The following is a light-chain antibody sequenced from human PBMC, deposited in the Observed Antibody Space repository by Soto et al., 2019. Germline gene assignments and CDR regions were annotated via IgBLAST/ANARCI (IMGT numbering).Light chain of an antibody. V-gene: IGKV3-15*01. CDR3: QQYYTWPPFT. CDR2: GAS. J-gene: IGKJ5*01. CDR1: QSVSSN. Sequence: EIVMTQSTATLSVSPGERATLSCRASQSVSSNLAWYQQKPGQAPRLLIYGASTRATGIPARFRGSGSGTEFTLTISTLQSLDFAVYYCQQYYTWPPFTFRQGTRLES.